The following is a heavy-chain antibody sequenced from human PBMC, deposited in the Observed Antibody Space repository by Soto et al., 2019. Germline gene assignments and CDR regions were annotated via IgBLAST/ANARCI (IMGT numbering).Heavy chain of an antibody. D-gene: IGHD3-10*01. CDR1: GGSFSGYY. V-gene: IGHV4-34*01. J-gene: IGHJ6*03. Sequence: QVQLQQWGAGLLKPSETLSLTCAVYGGSFSGYYWSWIRQPPGKGLEWIGEINHSGSTNYNPYLKSRVTISVDTSNNQFSLKLSSVTAADTAVYYCARGRTQRGIYYYYYYYMDVWGKGTTVTVSS. CDR2: INHSGST. CDR3: ARGRTQRGIYYYYYYYMDV.